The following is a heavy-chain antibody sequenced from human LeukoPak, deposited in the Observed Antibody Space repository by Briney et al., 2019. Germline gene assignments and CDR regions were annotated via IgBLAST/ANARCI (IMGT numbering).Heavy chain of an antibody. J-gene: IGHJ3*02. CDR3: AKGQELLWFGLYAFDI. Sequence: PWGSLRLSCVASGFTFSSYAMSWVRQAPGKGLEWVSAISGSGGSTYYADSVKGRFTISRDNSKNTLYLQMNSLRAEDTAVYYCAKGQELLWFGLYAFDIWGQGTMVTVSS. CDR2: ISGSGGST. D-gene: IGHD3-10*01. V-gene: IGHV3-23*01. CDR1: GFTFSSYA.